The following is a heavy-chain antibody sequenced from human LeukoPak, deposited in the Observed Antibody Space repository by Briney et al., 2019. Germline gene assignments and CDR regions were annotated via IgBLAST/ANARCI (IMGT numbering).Heavy chain of an antibody. J-gene: IGHJ3*02. CDR2: IKHDSSET. CDR3: ARGPTDFDASDI. V-gene: IGHV3-7*01. CDR1: GFPISSYW. Sequence: GGSLRLSCAASGFPISSYWMSWVRQVPGKGLESVAHIKHDSSETYYVDTVRGRFIISRDNAKNSLYQQMNSLRVEDTAVYHCARGPTDFDASDIWGHGTLVTVSS.